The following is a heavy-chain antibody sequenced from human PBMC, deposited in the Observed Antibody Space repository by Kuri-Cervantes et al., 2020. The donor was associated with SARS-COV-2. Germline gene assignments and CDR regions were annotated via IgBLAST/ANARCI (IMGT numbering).Heavy chain of an antibody. J-gene: IGHJ6*01. V-gene: IGHV3-23*01. CDR3: ARAPRLRWRAEYYYYYYGMDV. CDR2: ISGSGGST. D-gene: IGHD2-15*01. CDR1: GFTFSSYA. Sequence: GGSLRLSCAASGFTFSSYAMSWVRQAPGKGLEWVSAISGSGGSTYYANSVKGRFTISRDNSKNTLYLQMNSLRAEDTAVYYCARAPRLRWRAEYYYYYYGMDVWGQGTMVTVSS.